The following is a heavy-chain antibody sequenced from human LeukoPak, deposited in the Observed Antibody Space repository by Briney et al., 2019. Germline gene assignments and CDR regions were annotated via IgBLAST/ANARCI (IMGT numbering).Heavy chain of an antibody. V-gene: IGHV3-48*03. J-gene: IGHJ4*02. CDR2: ISSSGSTT. CDR1: GFTFSSYE. Sequence: GGSLRLSCAASGFTFSSYEMNWVRQAPGKGLEWVSYISSSGSTTYYADSVRGRSTTSRDNAKNSLYLQMNSLRAEDTAVYYCARYSGADFDYWGQGTLVTVSS. CDR3: ARYSGADFDY. D-gene: IGHD6-19*01.